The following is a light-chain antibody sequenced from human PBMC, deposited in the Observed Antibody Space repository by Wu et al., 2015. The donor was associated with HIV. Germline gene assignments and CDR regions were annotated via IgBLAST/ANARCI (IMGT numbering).Light chain of an antibody. CDR1: QGIYSF. V-gene: IGKV1-NL1*01. J-gene: IGKJ1*01. CDR2: GAS. CDR3: QQYYSSPPRT. Sequence: DIQMTQSPSSLSASVGDRVTITCRASQGIYSFLAWYQQKPGKAPKLLVFGASRSESGVPSRFSGSGSGTDFRLTITSLQPEDFATYYCQQYYSSPPRTFGQGTKVEVK.